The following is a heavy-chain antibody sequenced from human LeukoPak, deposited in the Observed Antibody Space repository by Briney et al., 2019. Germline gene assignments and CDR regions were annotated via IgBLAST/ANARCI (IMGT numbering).Heavy chain of an antibody. J-gene: IGHJ5*02. CDR3: ARAYNYGSSNWFGP. CDR1: GYTFTGYY. D-gene: IGHD4-23*01. V-gene: IGHV1-2*02. Sequence: GASVKVSCKASGYTFTGYYMHWVRQAPGQGLEWMGWINPNSGGTNYAQKFQGRVTMTRDTSISTAYMELSRLRSDDTAVYYCARAYNYGSSNWFGPWGQGTLVTVSS. CDR2: INPNSGGT.